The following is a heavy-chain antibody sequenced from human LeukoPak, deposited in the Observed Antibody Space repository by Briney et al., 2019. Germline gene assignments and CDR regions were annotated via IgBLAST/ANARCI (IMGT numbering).Heavy chain of an antibody. CDR2: ISAYNGNT. D-gene: IGHD3-3*01. CDR3: ARSITIFGVVGSAGGY. Sequence: ASVKVSCKASGYTFTSYGISWVRQAPGQGLEWMGWISAYNGNTNHAQKLQGRVTMTTDTSTSTAYMELRSLRSDDTAVYYCARSITIFGVVGSAGGYWGQGTLVTVSP. V-gene: IGHV1-18*01. J-gene: IGHJ4*02. CDR1: GYTFTSYG.